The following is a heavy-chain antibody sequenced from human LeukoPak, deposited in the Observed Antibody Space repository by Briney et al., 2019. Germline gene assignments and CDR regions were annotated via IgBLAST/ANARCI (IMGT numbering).Heavy chain of an antibody. CDR1: GFTLSSYS. CDR2: ISWNSGSI. D-gene: IGHD6-19*01. Sequence: GGSLRLSCAASGFTLSSYSMNWVRQAPGKGLEWVSGISWNSGSIGYADSVKGRFTISRDNAKNSPYLQMNSLRAEDTALYYCAKDIEIAVAGGWVWGQGTMVTVSS. V-gene: IGHV3-9*01. CDR3: AKDIEIAVAGGWV. J-gene: IGHJ3*01.